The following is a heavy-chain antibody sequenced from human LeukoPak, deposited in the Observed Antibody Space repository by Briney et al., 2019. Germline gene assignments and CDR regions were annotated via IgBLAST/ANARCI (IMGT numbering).Heavy chain of an antibody. J-gene: IGHJ4*02. CDR1: GFTLSRYW. V-gene: IGHV3-7*01. D-gene: IGHD3-3*01. CDR3: ARREKDYDFWSGYYWDY. CDR2: IKQDGSEK. Sequence: PGGSLRLFCAASGFTLSRYWVSWVRQAPGKGLEWVANIKQDGSEKYYVDSVKARFTISRDNAKNSLYLQMNSLRAEDTAVYYCARREKDYDFWSGYYWDYWGQGTLVTVSS.